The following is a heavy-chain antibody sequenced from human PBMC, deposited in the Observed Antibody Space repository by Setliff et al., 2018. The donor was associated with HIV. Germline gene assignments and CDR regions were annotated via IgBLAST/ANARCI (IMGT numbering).Heavy chain of an antibody. CDR2: MHHSGST. J-gene: IGHJ4*02. V-gene: IGHV4-39*07. D-gene: IGHD3-10*02. Sequence: PSETLSLTCTVSGDSISSSAYYWGWLRQPPGKGLEWIGSMHHSGSTNYNPSLKRRVTISPDTSKNQFSPKLQSVTAADTAVYYCARGRMFGEFDFDYWGQGTLVTVSS. CDR3: ARGRMFGEFDFDY. CDR1: GDSISSSAYY.